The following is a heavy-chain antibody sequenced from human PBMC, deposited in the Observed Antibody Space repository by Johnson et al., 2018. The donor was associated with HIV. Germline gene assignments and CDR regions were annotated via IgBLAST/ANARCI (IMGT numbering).Heavy chain of an antibody. Sequence: VQLVESGGGVVQPGRSLRLSCAASGFTFSSYGMHWVRQAPGKGLEWVAVISYDGGNKYYADSVKGRFTISRDNSKNTLNLQMNSLRAEDTAVYYCAKDPYGYYYDASGLTAFDIWGQGTMVTVSS. CDR2: ISYDGGNK. D-gene: IGHD3-22*01. CDR1: GFTFSSYG. CDR3: AKDPYGYYYDASGLTAFDI. J-gene: IGHJ3*02. V-gene: IGHV3-30*18.